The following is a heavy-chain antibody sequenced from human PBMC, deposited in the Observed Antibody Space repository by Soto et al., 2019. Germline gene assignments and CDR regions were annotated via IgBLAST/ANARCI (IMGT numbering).Heavy chain of an antibody. CDR2: ISSSSSTI. Sequence: GGSLRLSCAASGFTFSSYSMNWVRQAPGKGLEWVSYISSSSSTIYYADSVKGRFTISRDNSKNTLFLQMNSLRAEDTAVYYCAKDLRSSTTQWYFFDYWGQGTLVTVSS. V-gene: IGHV3-48*01. CDR3: AKDLRSSTTQWYFFDY. CDR1: GFTFSSYS. D-gene: IGHD4-4*01. J-gene: IGHJ4*02.